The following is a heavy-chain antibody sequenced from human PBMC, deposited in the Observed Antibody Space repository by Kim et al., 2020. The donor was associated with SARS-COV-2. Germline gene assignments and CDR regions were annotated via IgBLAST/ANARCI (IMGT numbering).Heavy chain of an antibody. V-gene: IGHV3-23*01. D-gene: IGHD6-13*01. CDR2: ISNSGGST. J-gene: IGHJ4*02. CDR1: GFTFTTYA. CDR3: AKDHTSTWYNNFAS. Sequence: GGSLRLSCAASGFTFTTYAMSWVRQAPGKGLEWVSAISNSGGSTNYADSVKGRFTISRDNSKNTLYLQMNSLRVEDTAVYYCAKDHTSTWYNNFASWGQGTLVTVSS.